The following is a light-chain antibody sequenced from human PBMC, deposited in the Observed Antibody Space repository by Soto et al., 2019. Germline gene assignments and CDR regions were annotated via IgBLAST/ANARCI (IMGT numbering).Light chain of an antibody. CDR2: AAS. V-gene: IGKV1-8*01. Sequence: AIRMTQSPSSLSASTGDRVSITCLASQGISSYLAWYQQKPGKAPKLLIYAASTLQSGVPSRFSGSGSGTDFTLTISCLQSEDCATYYCQQYYSYPWTFGQGTKVDIK. CDR1: QGISSY. J-gene: IGKJ1*01. CDR3: QQYYSYPWT.